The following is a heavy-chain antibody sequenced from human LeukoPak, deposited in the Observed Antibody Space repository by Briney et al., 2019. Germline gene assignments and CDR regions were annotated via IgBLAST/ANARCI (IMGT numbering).Heavy chain of an antibody. CDR2: IYYSGST. D-gene: IGHD6-13*01. V-gene: IGHV4-59*01. CDR3: AKTEPGIAAAGANWFDP. Sequence: SETLSLTCTVSGGSISSYYWSWLRQPPGKGLEWIGYIYYSGSTNYNPSLKSRVTISVDTSKNQFSLKLSSVTAADTAVYYCAKTEPGIAAAGANWFDPWGQGTLVTVSS. J-gene: IGHJ5*02. CDR1: GGSISSYY.